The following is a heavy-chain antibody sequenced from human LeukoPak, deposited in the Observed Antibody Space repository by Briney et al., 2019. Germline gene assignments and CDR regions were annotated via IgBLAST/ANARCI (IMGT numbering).Heavy chain of an antibody. J-gene: IGHJ5*02. CDR2: MFHSGSS. CDR3: ARIDYGGNGFDP. V-gene: IGHV4-38-2*02. CDR1: GYAISGGYY. Sequence: SETLSLTCSVSGYAISGGYYWGWIRQPPGKGLEWIGNMFHSGSSFYNPSLKSRVTISVDTSKNQFSLMLNSVTAADTAVYYCARIDYGGNGFDPWGQGTLVTVSS. D-gene: IGHD4-23*01.